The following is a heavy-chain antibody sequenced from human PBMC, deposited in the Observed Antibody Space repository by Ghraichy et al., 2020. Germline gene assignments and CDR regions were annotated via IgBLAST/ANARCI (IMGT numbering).Heavy chain of an antibody. Sequence: ASVKVSCKVSGYTLTELSMHWVRQAPGKGLEWMGGFDPEDGETIYAQKFQGRVTMTEDTSTDTAYMELSSLRSEDTAVYYCATDPGSSSSAGYWGQGTLVTVSS. J-gene: IGHJ4*02. CDR1: GYTLTELS. D-gene: IGHD6-6*01. V-gene: IGHV1-24*01. CDR3: ATDPGSSSSAGY. CDR2: FDPEDGET.